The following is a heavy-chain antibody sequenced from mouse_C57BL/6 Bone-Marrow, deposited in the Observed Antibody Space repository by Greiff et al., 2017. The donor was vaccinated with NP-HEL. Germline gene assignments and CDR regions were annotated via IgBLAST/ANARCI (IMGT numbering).Heavy chain of an antibody. Sequence: QVQLKESGAELVRPGASVKLSCKASGYTFTDYYINWVKQRPGQGLEWIARIYPGSGNTYYNEKFKGKATLSAEKSSSTAYMQLSSLTSEDSAIYCCARSRVYYYGSPYFDYWGQGTTLTVSS. J-gene: IGHJ2*01. CDR1: GYTFTDYY. CDR2: IYPGSGNT. V-gene: IGHV1-76*01. CDR3: ARSRVYYYGSPYFDY. D-gene: IGHD1-1*01.